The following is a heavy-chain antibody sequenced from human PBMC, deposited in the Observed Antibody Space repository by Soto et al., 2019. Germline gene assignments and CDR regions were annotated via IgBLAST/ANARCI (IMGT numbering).Heavy chain of an antibody. CDR3: ASLRYSSRRYWFDP. Sequence: SETLSLTCTVSGGSISSYYWSWIRQPPGKGLEWIGYIYYSGSTNYNPSLKSRVTISVDTSKNQFSLKLSSVTAADTAVYYCASLRYSSRRYWFDPWGQRTXVTGSS. CDR2: IYYSGST. J-gene: IGHJ5*02. CDR1: GGSISSYY. V-gene: IGHV4-59*08. D-gene: IGHD6-13*01.